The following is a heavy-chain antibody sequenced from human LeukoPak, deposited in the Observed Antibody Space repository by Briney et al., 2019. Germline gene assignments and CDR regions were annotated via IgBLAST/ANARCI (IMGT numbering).Heavy chain of an antibody. CDR3: ARDLRTNWNFDYYYMDV. CDR1: GGSFSGYY. D-gene: IGHD1-7*01. CDR2: INHSGST. V-gene: IGHV4-34*01. J-gene: IGHJ6*03. Sequence: PSETLSLTCAVYGGSFSGYYWSWIRQPPGKGLEWIGEINHSGSTYYNPSLKSRVTISVDRSKNQFSLKLSSVTAADTAVYYCARDLRTNWNFDYYYMDVWGKGTTVTVSS.